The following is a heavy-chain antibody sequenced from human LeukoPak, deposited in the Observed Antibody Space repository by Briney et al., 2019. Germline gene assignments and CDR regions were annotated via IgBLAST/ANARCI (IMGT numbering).Heavy chain of an antibody. V-gene: IGHV3-33*01. Sequence: GGSLRLSCAASGFTFSSYGMHWVRQAPGKGLEWVAVIWYDGSNKYYADSVKGRFTISRDNSKNTLYLQMNSLRAEDTAVYYCARDYYDSSGYSLAFDYWGQGTLVTVSS. CDR2: IWYDGSNK. CDR1: GFTFSSYG. D-gene: IGHD3-22*01. J-gene: IGHJ4*02. CDR3: ARDYYDSSGYSLAFDY.